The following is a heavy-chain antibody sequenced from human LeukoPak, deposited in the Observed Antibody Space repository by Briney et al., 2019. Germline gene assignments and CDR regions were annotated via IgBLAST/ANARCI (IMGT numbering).Heavy chain of an antibody. CDR3: ARDPSRGYSYGSVDY. V-gene: IGHV3-7*01. CDR1: GFTFSRYW. Sequence: PGGSLRLSCAASGFTFSRYWMNWVRQAPGKGLEWVANIKQDGSEKYYVDSVKGRFTISRDNAKSLLYLQMNSLRAEDTALYYCARDPSRGYSYGSVDYWGQGTLVTVSS. CDR2: IKQDGSEK. J-gene: IGHJ4*02. D-gene: IGHD5-18*01.